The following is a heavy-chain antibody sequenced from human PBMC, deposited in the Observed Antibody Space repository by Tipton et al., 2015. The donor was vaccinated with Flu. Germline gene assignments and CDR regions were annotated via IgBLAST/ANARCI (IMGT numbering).Heavy chain of an antibody. CDR3: ARGSALLEWLSGGYDAFDI. CDR1: GFTFSDYY. V-gene: IGHV3-11*01. CDR2: ISSSGSTI. J-gene: IGHJ3*02. D-gene: IGHD3-3*01. Sequence: SLRLSCAASGFTFSDYYMSWIRQAPGKGLEWVSYISSSGSTIYYADSVKGRFTISRDNAKNSLYLQMNSLRAEDTAVYYCARGSALLEWLSGGYDAFDIWGQGTMVTVSS.